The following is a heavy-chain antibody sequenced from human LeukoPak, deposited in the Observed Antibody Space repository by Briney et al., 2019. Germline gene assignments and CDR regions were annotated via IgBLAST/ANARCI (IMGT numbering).Heavy chain of an antibody. CDR2: IKQDGSEK. J-gene: IGHJ6*03. CDR3: ARGGYGYYGPVGYMDV. D-gene: IGHD5-18*01. Sequence: GGSLRLSCAASEFTFHSYWMNWVRQAPGKGLEWVANIKQDGSEKYYVDSVKGRFTISRDNTRNSLYLQMNSLRAEDTAVYYCARGGYGYYGPVGYMDVWGKGTTVTVSS. V-gene: IGHV3-7*01. CDR1: EFTFHSYW.